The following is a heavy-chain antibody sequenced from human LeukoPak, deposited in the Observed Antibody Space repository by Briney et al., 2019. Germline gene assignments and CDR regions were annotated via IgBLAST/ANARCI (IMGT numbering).Heavy chain of an antibody. CDR2: IIPIFGTA. V-gene: IGHV1-69*13. CDR1: GGTFSSHA. CDR3: ARDSGSYSDPFDY. J-gene: IGHJ4*02. Sequence: ASVKVSCKASGGTFSSHAISWVRQAPGQGLEWMRGIIPIFGTANYAQKFQGRVTITADESTSTAYMELSSLRSEDTAVYYCARDSGSYSDPFDYWGQGTLVTASS. D-gene: IGHD1-26*01.